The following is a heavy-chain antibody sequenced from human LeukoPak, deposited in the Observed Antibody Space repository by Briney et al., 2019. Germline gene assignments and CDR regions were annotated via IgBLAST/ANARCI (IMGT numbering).Heavy chain of an antibody. V-gene: IGHV3-21*01. J-gene: IGHJ5*02. CDR2: ISSSSYI. CDR1: GFTFSSYS. Sequence: PGGSLRLSCAASGFTFSSYSMNWVRQAPGKGLEWVSSISSSSYIYYADSVKGRFTISRDNAKNSLYLQMNSLRAEDTAVYYCARDSSSWYFRFDPWGQGTLVTVSS. D-gene: IGHD6-13*01. CDR3: ARDSSSWYFRFDP.